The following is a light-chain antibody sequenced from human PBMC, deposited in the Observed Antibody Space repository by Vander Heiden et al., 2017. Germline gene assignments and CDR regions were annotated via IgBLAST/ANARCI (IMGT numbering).Light chain of an antibody. CDR2: DVS. J-gene: IGLJ3*02. Sequence: SPLTPPAPGPRSPGQSITISCTGTSSDIGTYNFVSWYQQHPGKAPKLMIYDVSDRPSGVSDRFSGSKSGNTASLTISGLQAEDEADYYCSSYTSSTTVVFGGGTTLTVL. CDR1: SSDIGTYNF. CDR3: SSYTSSTTVV. V-gene: IGLV2-14*03.